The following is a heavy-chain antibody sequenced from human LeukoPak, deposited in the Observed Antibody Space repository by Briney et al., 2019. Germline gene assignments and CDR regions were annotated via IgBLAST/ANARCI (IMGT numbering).Heavy chain of an antibody. D-gene: IGHD4-11*01. CDR1: GFTFSHYG. Sequence: PGRSLRLSCATSGFTFSHYGMHWVRQAPGKGLEWVAVIWSDGTNRYYGDPVKGRFTISRDNFQRTVYLQMDSLRAEDTAVYYSAKDAQRGFDYSNSLDKWGQGTLVTVSS. CDR3: AKDAQRGFDYSNSLDK. J-gene: IGHJ4*02. CDR2: IWSDGTNR. V-gene: IGHV3-33*06.